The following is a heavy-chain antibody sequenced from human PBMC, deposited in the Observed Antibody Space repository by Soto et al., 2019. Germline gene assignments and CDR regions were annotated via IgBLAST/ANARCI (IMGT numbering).Heavy chain of an antibody. D-gene: IGHD3-16*02. V-gene: IGHV1-18*04. CDR2: ISPYSGET. CDR3: ARAWGSYRAPSGGAVFAP. Sequence: QLQLVQSGAELKKPGASVKVSCAASGYTFTSNSITWVRQAPGQGLEWMGWISPYSGETSYAEKFQGRFTMTTDTSTSTACMELRSLTSDDTAVYYCARAWGSYRAPSGGAVFAPWGQGTLVTVSS. CDR1: GYTFTSNS. J-gene: IGHJ5*02.